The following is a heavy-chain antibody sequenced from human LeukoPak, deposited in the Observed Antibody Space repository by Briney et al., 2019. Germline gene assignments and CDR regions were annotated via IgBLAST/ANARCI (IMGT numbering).Heavy chain of an antibody. J-gene: IGHJ3*02. Sequence: SETLSLTCTVSGGSISSYYWSWIRQPPGKGLEWIGYIYYSGSTNYNPSLKSRVTISVDTSKNQFSLKLSSVTAADTAVYYCARSPTWLGDAFDIWGQGTMVTVSS. CDR2: IYYSGST. CDR1: GGSISSYY. D-gene: IGHD6-19*01. CDR3: ARSPTWLGDAFDI. V-gene: IGHV4-59*08.